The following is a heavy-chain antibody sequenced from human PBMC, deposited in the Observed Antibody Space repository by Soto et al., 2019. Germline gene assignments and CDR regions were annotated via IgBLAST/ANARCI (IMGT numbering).Heavy chain of an antibody. CDR1: GFTVTTYW. CDR3: GRGGSDSPMAPGY. J-gene: IGHJ4*02. D-gene: IGHD5-18*01. CDR2: TSPAGSST. Sequence: GGSLRLSCAASGFTVTTYWMHWVRQAPGKGLVWVSRTSPAGSSTCYANFVKGRFTISRDNAKNTLYLQMNSLRAEDTAVFYCGRGGSDSPMAPGYWGQGTLVTVSS. V-gene: IGHV3-74*01.